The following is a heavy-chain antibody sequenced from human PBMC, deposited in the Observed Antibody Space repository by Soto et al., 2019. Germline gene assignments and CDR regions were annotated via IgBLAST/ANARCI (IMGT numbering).Heavy chain of an antibody. CDR2: TYYTGST. CDR3: ARGPGASGTYHYFFDY. CDR1: GGSLSSYW. V-gene: IGHV4-59*01. Sequence: SETLSLTCTVSGGSLSSYWWSWIRQPPGKGLEWIGYTYYTGSTNYNPSLKSRVTISLDASKNQFSLNLNSATAADTAVYYCARGPGASGTYHYFFDYWGPGTLVTVSS. D-gene: IGHD3-10*01. J-gene: IGHJ4*02.